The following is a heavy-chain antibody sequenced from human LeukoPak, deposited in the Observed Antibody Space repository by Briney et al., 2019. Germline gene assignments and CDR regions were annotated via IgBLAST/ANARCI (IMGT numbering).Heavy chain of an antibody. D-gene: IGHD1-26*01. J-gene: IGHJ4*02. Sequence: GESLKISCKTSGYSFTTYWIGWVRQVPGKGLEWMGIIYPGDSDTRYSPSLQGQVAISADKSISTAYLQWSSLKASDTAMYYCARLVGATGFGAFDCWGQGTLVTVSS. CDR3: ARLVGATGFGAFDC. CDR1: GYSFTTYW. V-gene: IGHV5-51*01. CDR2: IYPGDSDT.